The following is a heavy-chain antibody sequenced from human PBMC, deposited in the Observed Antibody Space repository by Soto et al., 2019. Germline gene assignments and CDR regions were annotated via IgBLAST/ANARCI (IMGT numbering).Heavy chain of an antibody. V-gene: IGHV3-23*05. CDR3: ASRELVAVTNTRYIQH. CDR2: ISTTGNTT. Sequence: EVQLLESGGGLEQPGGSLSLSCAAAGFTFNNYVMSCVRQAPGKRLEWVSSISTTGNTTRYGDSVKGRFTISRDNSKNTLYLQMNSLRAEGTAVYYCASRELVAVTNTRYIQHWGQGTLVTVSS. D-gene: IGHD6-19*01. CDR1: GFTFNNYV. J-gene: IGHJ1*01.